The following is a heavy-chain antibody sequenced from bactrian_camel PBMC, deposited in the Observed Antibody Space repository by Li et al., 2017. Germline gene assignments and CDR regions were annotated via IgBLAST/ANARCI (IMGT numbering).Heavy chain of an antibody. V-gene: IGHV3S53*01. CDR3: AADLHPGLCEDIGKNAAVVAANTDGF. CDR2: IDSEGRA. D-gene: IGHD3*01. J-gene: IGHJ4*01. Sequence: HVQLVESGGGSVQAGGSLTLSCVASGIYAGRGAYCMAWFRQVTGKDREPVASIDSEGRANYADSVKGRFTISRDDAKNSLYLQMNSLKPEDTAVYYCAADLHPGLCEDIGKNAAVVAANTDGFWGQGTQVTVSS. CDR1: GIYAGRGA.